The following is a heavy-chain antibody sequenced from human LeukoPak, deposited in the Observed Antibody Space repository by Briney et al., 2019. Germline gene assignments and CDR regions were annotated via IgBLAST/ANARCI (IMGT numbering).Heavy chain of an antibody. J-gene: IGHJ4*02. Sequence: PGGSLRLSCAASGFTLDDYCMSWVRQAPGKGLEWVSGINWNGGSTGYADSVKGRFTISRDNAKNSLYVQMNSLRAEDTALYYCARALRYCSSTSCPIDYWGQGTLVTVSS. CDR3: ARALRYCSSTSCPIDY. CDR1: GFTLDDYC. D-gene: IGHD2-2*01. V-gene: IGHV3-20*04. CDR2: INWNGGST.